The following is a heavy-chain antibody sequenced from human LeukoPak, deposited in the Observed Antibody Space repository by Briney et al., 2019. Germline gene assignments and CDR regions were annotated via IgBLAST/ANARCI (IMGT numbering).Heavy chain of an antibody. V-gene: IGHV3-21*01. CDR3: ARVVGATSCDY. D-gene: IGHD1-26*01. J-gene: IGHJ4*02. Sequence: GGSLRLSCAASGFTFSSYSMNWVRQAPGKGLEWVSSISSSSSYIYYADSVKGRFTISRDNAKISLYLQMNSLRAEDTAVYYCARVVGATSCDYWGQGTLVTVSS. CDR2: ISSSSSYI. CDR1: GFTFSSYS.